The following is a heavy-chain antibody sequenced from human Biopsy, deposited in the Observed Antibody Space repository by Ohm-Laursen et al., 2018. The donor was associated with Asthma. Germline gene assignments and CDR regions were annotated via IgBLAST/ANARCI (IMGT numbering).Heavy chain of an antibody. CDR3: ARHWNWGSFFDY. Sequence: GTLSLTCTVSGGSMSSSSYSWGWIRQPPGKGLEWIGSISYTGNTDIPSLRSRVTLSVDISKNNFPLKLTSVTAADTAVFYCARHWNWGSFFDYWGQGMLVTVSS. D-gene: IGHD7-27*01. CDR2: ISYTGNT. V-gene: IGHV4-39*01. CDR1: GGSMSSSSYS. J-gene: IGHJ4*02.